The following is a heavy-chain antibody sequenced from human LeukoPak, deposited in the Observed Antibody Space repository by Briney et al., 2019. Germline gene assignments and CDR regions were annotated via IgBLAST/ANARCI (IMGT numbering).Heavy chain of an antibody. CDR2: ISGSGGST. CDR3: AKGGFWSGYDD. J-gene: IGHJ4*02. V-gene: IGHV3-23*01. Sequence: GGSLRLSCAASGFTFSSYAMSWVRQAPGKGLEWVSAISGSGGSTYQADSVKGRFTISRDNSKNTLYLKMNSLRAEDTAVYYCAKGGFWSGYDDWGQGTLVTVSS. CDR1: GFTFSSYA. D-gene: IGHD3-3*01.